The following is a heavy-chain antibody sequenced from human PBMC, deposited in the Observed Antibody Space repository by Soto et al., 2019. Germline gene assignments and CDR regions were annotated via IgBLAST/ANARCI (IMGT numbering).Heavy chain of an antibody. J-gene: IGHJ5*02. V-gene: IGHV1-2*02. CDR3: ARVGYYDSSGYYYIKWFDP. CDR2: INPNNGVT. Sequence: GASVKVSCKASGYMFTGFYLHWVRQAPGQGLEWMGWINPNNGVTTYAKNFQGRVTMTRDSSISTAYMELSSLRSEDTAVYYCARVGYYDSSGYYYIKWFDPWGQGTLVTVSS. CDR1: GYMFTGFY. D-gene: IGHD3-22*01.